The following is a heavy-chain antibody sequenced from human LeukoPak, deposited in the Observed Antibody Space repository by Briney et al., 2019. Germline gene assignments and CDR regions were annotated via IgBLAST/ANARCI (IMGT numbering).Heavy chain of an antibody. CDR2: IHSGGTT. D-gene: IGHD3-10*01. V-gene: IGHV3-53*04. CDR1: GFTVSSNY. J-gene: IGHJ6*02. CDR3: ASGNRWFGELFRPGYYYYGMDV. Sequence: GGSLRLSCAASGFTVSSNYMSWVRQAPGKRLEWVSVIHSGGTTYYADSVKGRFTISRHNSKNTLYLQMNSLRAEDTAVYYCASGNRWFGELFRPGYYYYGMDVWGQGTTVTVSS.